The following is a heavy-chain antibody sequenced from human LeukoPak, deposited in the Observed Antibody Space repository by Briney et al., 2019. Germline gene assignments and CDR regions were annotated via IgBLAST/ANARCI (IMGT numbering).Heavy chain of an antibody. CDR2: IYSGGST. D-gene: IGHD3-9*01. CDR3: AASPYDILTGETNWFDP. J-gene: IGHJ5*02. Sequence: GGSLRLSCAASEFSVGSNYMTWVRQAPGKGLEWVSLIYSGGSTYYADSVKGRFTISRDNSKNTLYLQMNSLRAEDTAVYYCAASPYDILTGETNWFDPWGQGTLVTVSS. CDR1: EFSVGSNY. V-gene: IGHV3-66*01.